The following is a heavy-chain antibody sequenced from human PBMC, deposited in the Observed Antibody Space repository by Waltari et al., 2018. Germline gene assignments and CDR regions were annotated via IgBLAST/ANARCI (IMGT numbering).Heavy chain of an antibody. CDR3: ARGRETDSWSAWEI. Sequence: QVQLVQSGPEVKQPGSSMNVSCKTSGDTFTNYYLNWVRQAPGRGLEWLGGVMPTFGTPKYAQPVRDRVTINADESTRTVVLQRRGLTVEETAVYYCARGRETDSWSAWEIWGPGTRISVSS. D-gene: IGHD3-3*01. CDR2: VMPTFGTP. J-gene: IGHJ3*01. V-gene: IGHV1-69*12. CDR1: GDTFTNYY.